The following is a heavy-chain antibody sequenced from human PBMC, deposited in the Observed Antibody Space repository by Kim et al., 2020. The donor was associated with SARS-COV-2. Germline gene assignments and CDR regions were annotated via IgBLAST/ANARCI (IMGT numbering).Heavy chain of an antibody. Sequence: GGSLRLSCAASGFTVSSNYMSWVRQAPGKGLEWVSVIYSGGSTYYADSVKGRFTISRDNSKNTLYLQMNSLRAEDTAVYYCARDGPYYDSSGYWGYWGQGTLVTVSS. CDR3: ARDGPYYDSSGYWGY. D-gene: IGHD3-22*01. V-gene: IGHV3-66*01. CDR2: IYSGGST. CDR1: GFTVSSNY. J-gene: IGHJ4*02.